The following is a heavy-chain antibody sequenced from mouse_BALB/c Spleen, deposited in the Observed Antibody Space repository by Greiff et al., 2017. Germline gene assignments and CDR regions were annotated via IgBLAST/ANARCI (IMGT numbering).Heavy chain of an antibody. CDR1: GFTFSSYT. D-gene: IGHD1-2*01. J-gene: IGHJ3*01. V-gene: IGHV5-6-4*01. Sequence: DVKLVESGGGLVKPGGSLKLSCAASGFTFSSYTMSWVRQTPEKRLEWVATISSGGSYTYYPDSVKGRFTISRDNAKNTLYLQMSSLKSEDTAMYYCTSSTTATFAYWGQGTLVTVSA. CDR2: ISSGGSYT. CDR3: TSSTTATFAY.